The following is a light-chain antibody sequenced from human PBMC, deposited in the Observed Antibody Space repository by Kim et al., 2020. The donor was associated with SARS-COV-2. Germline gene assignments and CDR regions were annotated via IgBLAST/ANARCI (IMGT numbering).Light chain of an antibody. V-gene: IGLV2-14*03. Sequence: QSALTQPASVSGSLGQSITISCTGSSSDVGADHYVSWYQHHPGKAPKLLIYDVSLRPSGISNRFSGSKSGNTASLTISGLQAEDEADYYCSTYTDSVKFGGGTQLTVL. J-gene: IGLJ3*02. CDR1: SSDVGADHY. CDR3: STYTDSVK. CDR2: DVS.